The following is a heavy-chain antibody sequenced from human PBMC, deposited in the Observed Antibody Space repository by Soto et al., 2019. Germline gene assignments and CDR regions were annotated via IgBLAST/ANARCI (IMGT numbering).Heavy chain of an antibody. V-gene: IGHV4-4*07. J-gene: IGHJ4*02. D-gene: IGHD1-20*01. CDR2: TSINGNS. CDR1: GGSIADYS. Sequence: ETLSLTCTVSGGSIADYSWSWIRQSAGKGLEWLGRTSINGNSHCHPSLRSRVTMSIETPKNQFSLNLRSVTAADTAVYYCARESGDNWTYEVEWGQGTLVTVSS. CDR3: ARESGDNWTYEVE.